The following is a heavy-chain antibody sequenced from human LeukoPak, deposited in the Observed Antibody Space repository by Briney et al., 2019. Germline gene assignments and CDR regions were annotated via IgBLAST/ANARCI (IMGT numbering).Heavy chain of an antibody. CDR2: MNQDGSEK. J-gene: IGHJ4*02. V-gene: IGHV3-7*01. D-gene: IGHD3-22*01. CDR3: ARDRALYDSRRGYYYTEDDY. CDR1: GFTFSSYA. Sequence: GGSLRLSCAASGFTFSSYAMSWVRQAPGKGLEWVANMNQDGSEKYYVDSVKGRFTISRDNAKSSLYLQMNSLRADDTAVYYCARDRALYDSRRGYYYTEDDYWGQGTLVTVSS.